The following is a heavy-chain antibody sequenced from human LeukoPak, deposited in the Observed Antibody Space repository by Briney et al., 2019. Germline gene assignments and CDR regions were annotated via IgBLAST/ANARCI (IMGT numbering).Heavy chain of an antibody. CDR2: INPNSGGT. V-gene: IGHV1-2*02. D-gene: IGHD3-10*01. J-gene: IGHJ5*02. CDR3: ARTSPELWFGELSRAWFDP. CDR1: GYTFTGYY. Sequence: ASVKVSCKASGYTFTGYYMHWVRQAPGQGLEWMGWINPNSGGTNYAQKFQGRVTMTRDTSISTAYMELSRLRSDDTAVYYCARTSPELWFGELSRAWFDPWGQGTLVTVSS.